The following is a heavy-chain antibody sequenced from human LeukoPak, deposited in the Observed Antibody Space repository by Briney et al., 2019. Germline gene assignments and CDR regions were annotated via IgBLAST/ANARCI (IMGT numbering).Heavy chain of an antibody. CDR2: IRSKAYGGTT. D-gene: IGHD1-26*01. J-gene: IGHJ4*02. CDR3: TRGSTRVDY. CDR1: GFTFGDYA. V-gene: IGHV3-49*04. Sequence: GGSLRLSCTASGFTFGDYAMSWVRQAPGKGLEWVGFIRSKAYGGTTEYAASVKGRFTISRDDSKGIAYLQMNSLKTEDTAVYYCTRGSTRVDYWGQGTLVTVSS.